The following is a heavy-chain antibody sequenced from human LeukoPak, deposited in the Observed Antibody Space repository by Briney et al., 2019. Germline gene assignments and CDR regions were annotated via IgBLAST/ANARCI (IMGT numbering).Heavy chain of an antibody. V-gene: IGHV1-69*13. J-gene: IGHJ4*02. CDR2: IIPIFGTA. Sequence: SVEVSCKASGGTFSSYAISWVRQAPGQGLEWMGGIIPIFGTANYAQKFQGRVTITADESTSTAYMELSSLRSEDTAVYYCARVNSDFWSGAVDSYDYWGQGTLVTVSS. CDR1: GGTFSSYA. CDR3: ARVNSDFWSGAVDSYDY. D-gene: IGHD3-3*01.